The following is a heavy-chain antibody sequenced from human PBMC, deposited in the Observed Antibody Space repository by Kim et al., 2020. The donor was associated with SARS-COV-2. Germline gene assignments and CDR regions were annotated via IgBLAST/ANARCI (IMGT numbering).Heavy chain of an antibody. D-gene: IGHD3-9*01. CDR2: INAGNGNT. CDR3: ARGRYDILTGYYVRYYYGMDV. J-gene: IGHJ6*02. V-gene: IGHV1-3*01. Sequence: ASVKVSCKASGYTFTSYAMHWVRQAPGQRLEWMGWINAGNGNTKYSQKVQGRVTITRDTSASTAYMELSSLRSEDTAVYYCARGRYDILTGYYVRYYYGMDVWGQGTTVTVSS. CDR1: GYTFTSYA.